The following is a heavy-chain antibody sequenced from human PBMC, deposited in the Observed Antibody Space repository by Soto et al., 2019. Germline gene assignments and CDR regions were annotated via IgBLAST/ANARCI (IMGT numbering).Heavy chain of an antibody. CDR2: IIPVFSAT. V-gene: IGHV1-69*01. D-gene: IGHD3-3*01. CDR3: ASSTAFGVLALTSKTWFDP. J-gene: IGHJ5*02. Sequence: QVHLIQSGAEVKKPGSSVKVSCKASGGTFNNYAFSWVRQAPGQGLEWMGGIIPVFSATHYAQNFQGRVTISANESTKTVYLDLSSLRSDDTAVYFCASSTAFGVLALTSKTWFDPWGQGTLVIVSS. CDR1: GGTFNNYA.